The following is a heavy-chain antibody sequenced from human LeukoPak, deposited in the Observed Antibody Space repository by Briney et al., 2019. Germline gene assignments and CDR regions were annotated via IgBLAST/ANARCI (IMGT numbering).Heavy chain of an antibody. CDR1: GFTFSGYA. J-gene: IGHJ5*02. V-gene: IGHV3-64*01. CDR2: ISSNGGST. D-gene: IGHD5-18*01. CDR3: ARNRGYRFDP. Sequence: GGSLRLSCAASGFTFSGYAMHWVRQAPGKGLEYVSAISSNGGSTYYANSVKGRFTLSRDNSKNTLYLQMGSLRAEDMAVYYCARNRGYRFDPWGQGTLVTVSS.